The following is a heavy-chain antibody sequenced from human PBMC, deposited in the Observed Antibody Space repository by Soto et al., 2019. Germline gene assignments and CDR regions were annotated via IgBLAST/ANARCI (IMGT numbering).Heavy chain of an antibody. D-gene: IGHD4-17*01. V-gene: IGHV1-24*01. Sequence: ASVKVSCKVSGYTLTELSMHWVRQAPGKGLEWMGGFDPEDGETICAQKFQGRVTMTEDTSTDTAYMELSSLRSEDTAVYYCATNKGDYGAFDIWGQGTMVTVSS. CDR2: FDPEDGET. CDR3: ATNKGDYGAFDI. CDR1: GYTLTELS. J-gene: IGHJ3*02.